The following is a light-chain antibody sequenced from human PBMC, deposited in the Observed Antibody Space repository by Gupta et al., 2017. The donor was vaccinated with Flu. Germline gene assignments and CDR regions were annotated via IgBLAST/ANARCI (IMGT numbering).Light chain of an antibody. J-gene: IGKJ4*01. CDR1: QSVSSN. CDR3: QQYNNWPPLT. Sequence: ERATLSCRASQSVSSNLAWYQQKPGQAPRLLIYGASTRATGIPARFSGSGSGTQFTLTISSLQSEDFAVYYCQQYNNWPPLTFGGGTKVEIK. CDR2: GAS. V-gene: IGKV3-15*01.